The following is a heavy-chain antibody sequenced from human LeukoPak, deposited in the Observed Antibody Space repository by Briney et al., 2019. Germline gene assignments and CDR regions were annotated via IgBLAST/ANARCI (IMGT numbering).Heavy chain of an antibody. D-gene: IGHD3-22*01. Sequence: ASVKVSCKPSGYSFTSYNLHWVRQAPGQRLEWMGIIKPSGGNTNYAQKFQGRVTMTRDTSTSTAYMELRSLRSDDTAVYYCATAQTYYYDSSGYLVFDYWGQGTLVTVSS. V-gene: IGHV1-46*01. CDR3: ATAQTYYYDSSGYLVFDY. CDR1: GYSFTSYN. CDR2: IKPSGGNT. J-gene: IGHJ4*02.